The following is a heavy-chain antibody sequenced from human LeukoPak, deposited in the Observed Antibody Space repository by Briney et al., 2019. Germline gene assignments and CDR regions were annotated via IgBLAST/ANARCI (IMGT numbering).Heavy chain of an antibody. J-gene: IGHJ4*02. CDR2: ISGSGGST. Sequence: GASLRLSCAASGFTFSSYAMSWVRQAPGKGLEWVSAISGSGGSTYYADSVKGRFTISRDNSKNTLYLQMNSLRAEDTAVYYCAKEVGRYFDWTHTYFDYWGQGTLVTVSS. V-gene: IGHV3-23*01. CDR3: AKEVGRYFDWTHTYFDY. CDR1: GFTFSSYA. D-gene: IGHD3-9*01.